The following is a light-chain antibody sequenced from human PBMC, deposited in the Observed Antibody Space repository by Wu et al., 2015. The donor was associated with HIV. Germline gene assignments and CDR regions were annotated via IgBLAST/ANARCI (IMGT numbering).Light chain of an antibody. CDR2: DAS. Sequence: EIVLTQSPATLSFSPGETATLSCRASRSVSGTVAWYQQKPGQAPRLLIYDASSRATGIPDRFSGAGFATDFTLTISSLEPEDFAVYYCQQHYNWPLTFGQGTRLDIK. V-gene: IGKV3-11*01. CDR3: QQHYNWPLT. CDR1: RSVSGT. J-gene: IGKJ5*01.